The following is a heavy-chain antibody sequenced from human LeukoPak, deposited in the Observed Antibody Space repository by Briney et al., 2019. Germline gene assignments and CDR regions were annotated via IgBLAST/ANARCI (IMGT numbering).Heavy chain of an antibody. CDR1: GFTFNGYS. D-gene: IGHD1-26*01. CDR3: VRGGSYSGVEY. Sequence: GGSLRLSCAASGFTFNGYSMDWVRQAPGKGLEWVSYISSSSNTTKYADSVKGRFTISRDNAKNSLYLQMDSLRAEDTAVYYCVRGGSYSGVEYWRQGTLVTVSS. CDR2: ISSSSNTT. V-gene: IGHV3-48*01. J-gene: IGHJ4*02.